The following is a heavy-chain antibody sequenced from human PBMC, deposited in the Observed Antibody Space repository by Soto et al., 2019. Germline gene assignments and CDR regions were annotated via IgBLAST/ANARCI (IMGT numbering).Heavy chain of an antibody. CDR2: IKKDASEK. Sequence: EVQLVESGGGLVQPGGSLRLSCEASGFTFSRYWMSWVRQAPGKGLEWVADIKKDASEKYYVDSVKGRFTISRDNAKNSLFLQVNSLTAVDTAVYYCARVADGDGDNSRYRHLDYWGQGTLVTVSS. CDR1: GFTFSRYW. J-gene: IGHJ4*02. CDR3: ARVADGDGDNSRYRHLDY. V-gene: IGHV3-7*04. D-gene: IGHD2-15*01.